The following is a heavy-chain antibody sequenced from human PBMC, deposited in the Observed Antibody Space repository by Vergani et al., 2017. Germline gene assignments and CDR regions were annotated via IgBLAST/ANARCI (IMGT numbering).Heavy chain of an antibody. J-gene: IGHJ4*02. CDR2: IYYSWST. CDR3: ARDRGSGSYYDFDY. V-gene: IGHV4-30-4*08. Sequence: QVQLQESRPGLVKPSQTLSLTCTVSGGSISSGDYYWSWIRHPPGKGLEWIEYIYYSWSTYYNPSLKSRVTISVDTSKNQFSLKLSSVTAADTAVYYCARDRGSGSYYDFDYWGQGTLVTVSS. D-gene: IGHD1-26*01. CDR1: GGSISSGDYY.